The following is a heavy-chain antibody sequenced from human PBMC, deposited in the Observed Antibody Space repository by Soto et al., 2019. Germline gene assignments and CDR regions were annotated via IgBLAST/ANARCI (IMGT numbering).Heavy chain of an antibody. CDR1: GGSISSGDYY. Sequence: QVQLQESGPGLVKPSQTLSLTCTVSGGSISSGDYYWSWIRQPPGKGLEWIGYIYYSGSTYYNPSLKSRVTISVDTSKNQFSLKLSSVTAADTAVYYCARATAAACTISNWFDPWGQGTLVTVSS. V-gene: IGHV4-30-4*01. CDR3: ARATAAACTISNWFDP. J-gene: IGHJ5*02. D-gene: IGHD6-13*01. CDR2: IYYSGST.